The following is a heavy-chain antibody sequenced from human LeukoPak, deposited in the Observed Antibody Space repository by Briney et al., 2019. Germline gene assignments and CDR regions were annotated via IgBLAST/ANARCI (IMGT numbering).Heavy chain of an antibody. CDR2: VTPSTGKI. CDR1: GYTFTEYY. CDR3: ARDIAPSGSWWFDS. Sequence: DSVKVSCKASGYTFTEYYIHWLRQAPGQGLEWMGWVTPSTGKIHYAQNFQGRVTMSRDTSISTAYMQLGRLKSDDTAAYYCARDIAPSGSWWFDSWGQGTLVTVSS. D-gene: IGHD6-13*01. J-gene: IGHJ5*01. V-gene: IGHV1-2*02.